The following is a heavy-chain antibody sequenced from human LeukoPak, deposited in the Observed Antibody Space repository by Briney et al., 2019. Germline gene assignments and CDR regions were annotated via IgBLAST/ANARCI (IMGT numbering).Heavy chain of an antibody. CDR3: ARDLLGYCSGGSCPNDAFDI. J-gene: IGHJ3*02. Sequence: SQTLSLTCAISGDSVSSNSAAWNWIRQSPSRGLEWLGRTYYRSKWYNDYAVSVKSRITINPDTSKNQFSLQLNSVTPEDTAVYYCARDLLGYCSGGSCPNDAFDIWGQGTMVTVSS. CDR1: GDSVSSNSAA. V-gene: IGHV6-1*01. CDR2: TYYRSKWYN. D-gene: IGHD2-15*01.